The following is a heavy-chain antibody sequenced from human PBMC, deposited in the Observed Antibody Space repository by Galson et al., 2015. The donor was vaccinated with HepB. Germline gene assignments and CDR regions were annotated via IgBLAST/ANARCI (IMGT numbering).Heavy chain of an antibody. CDR2: IKQDGSEK. V-gene: IGHV3-7*03. J-gene: IGHJ3*02. D-gene: IGHD3-10*01. Sequence: SLRLSCAASGFTFSRYWMSWVRQAPGKGLEWVANIKQDGSEKYYVDSVKGRFTISRDNAKNSLYLQMNSLRAEDTAVYYCARDRGAFDIWGQGTMVTVSS. CDR1: GFTFSRYW. CDR3: ARDRGAFDI.